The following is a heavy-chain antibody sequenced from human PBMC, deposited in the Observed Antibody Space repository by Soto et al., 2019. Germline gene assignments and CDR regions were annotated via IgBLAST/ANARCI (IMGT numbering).Heavy chain of an antibody. CDR1: GYTFTCCY. V-gene: IGHV1-2*02. CDR3: ARDQSSWGKHPYYYGMDV. D-gene: IGHD6-13*01. CDR2: INPNSGGT. Sequence: VSVNASCKSSGYTFTCCYIHWVRQAPGQGLEWMGWINPNSGGTNYAQKFQGRVTMTRDTSISTAYMELSRLRSDDTAVYYCARDQSSWGKHPYYYGMDVWGQGTTVTVSS. J-gene: IGHJ6*02.